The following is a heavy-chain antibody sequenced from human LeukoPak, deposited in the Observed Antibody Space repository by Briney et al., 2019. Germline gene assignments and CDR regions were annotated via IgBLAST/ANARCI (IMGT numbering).Heavy chain of an antibody. CDR3: ARDRGGATRFDYYDMDV. CDR1: GFTFSSYS. D-gene: IGHD3-16*01. Sequence: GGSLRLSCAASGFTFSSYSMNWVRQAPGKGLEWVAFISNDGSNKYYVDSVKGRFTISRDNSRNTLYVQMNSLRAEDTAVYYCARDRGGATRFDYYDMDVWGQGTTVTVS. CDR2: ISNDGSNK. V-gene: IGHV3-30*03. J-gene: IGHJ6*02.